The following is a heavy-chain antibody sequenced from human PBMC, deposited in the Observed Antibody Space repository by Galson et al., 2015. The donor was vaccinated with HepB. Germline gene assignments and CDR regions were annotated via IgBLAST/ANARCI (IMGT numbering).Heavy chain of an antibody. CDR2: FDPEDGET. V-gene: IGHV1-24*01. Sequence: SVKVSCKVSGYTLTDLSMHWVRQAPGKGLEWMGGFDPEDGETIYAQKFQGRVTMTEDTSTDTAYMELSSLGSEDTAVYYCATLSSSWEGRDYWGQGTLVTVSS. J-gene: IGHJ4*02. D-gene: IGHD6-13*01. CDR3: ATLSSSWEGRDY. CDR1: GYTLTDLS.